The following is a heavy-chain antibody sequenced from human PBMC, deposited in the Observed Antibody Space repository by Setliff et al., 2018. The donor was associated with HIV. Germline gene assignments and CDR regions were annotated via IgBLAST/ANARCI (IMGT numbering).Heavy chain of an antibody. J-gene: IGHJ4*02. Sequence: ETLSLTCSVSGDSIISDTYYWGWIRQPPGKGPEWIASIFYTGSTFYTSSLKSRVRISMGKPKNQFSLELTSVTTEDTAVFYCARQTRNRYDVLTGYSVLWGQGILVTVS. CDR2: IFYTGST. CDR1: GDSIISDTYY. D-gene: IGHD3-9*01. CDR3: ARQTRNRYDVLTGYSVL. V-gene: IGHV4-39*01.